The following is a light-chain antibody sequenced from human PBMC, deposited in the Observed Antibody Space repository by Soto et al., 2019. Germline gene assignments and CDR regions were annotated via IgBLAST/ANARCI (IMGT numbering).Light chain of an antibody. CDR1: NSDVGGYNY. CDR2: EVS. J-gene: IGLJ3*02. V-gene: IGLV2-14*01. CDR3: SSYTSRSTLA. Sequence: QSALTQPASVSGSPGQSITISCTGTNSDVGGYNYVSWYQQRPGKAPKLIISEVSARPSGVSNRFSGSKSGNTASLTISGLQAEDAADYFCSSYTSRSTLAFGVGTKVTVL.